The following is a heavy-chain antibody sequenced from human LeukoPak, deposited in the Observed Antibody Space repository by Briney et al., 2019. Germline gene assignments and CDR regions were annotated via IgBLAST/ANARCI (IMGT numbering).Heavy chain of an antibody. J-gene: IGHJ4*02. CDR3: ARENIAAPGTVDY. Sequence: GVSLRLSCAASGFTVSAYAMAWVRQAPGKGLEWVSTIYDDNTYYADSVKGRFAISTDNSKNTLYLQMNSLRVEDTAVYYCARENIAAPGTVDYWGQGTLVTVSS. V-gene: IGHV3-23*01. CDR2: IYDDNT. D-gene: IGHD6-13*01. CDR1: GFTVSAYA.